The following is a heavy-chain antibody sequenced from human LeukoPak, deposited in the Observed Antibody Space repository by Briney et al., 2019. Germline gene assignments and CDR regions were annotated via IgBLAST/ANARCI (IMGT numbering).Heavy chain of an antibody. Sequence: ASVKVSCKASGYTFTGYYMHWVRQAPGQGREWMGWINPNSGGTNYAQKFQGRVTMTSDTSISTAYMALSRLRSDDTAVYYCARAAAGTDYYYYGMDVWGQGTTVTVSS. V-gene: IGHV1-2*02. D-gene: IGHD6-13*01. CDR3: ARAAAGTDYYYYGMDV. J-gene: IGHJ6*02. CDR1: GYTFTGYY. CDR2: INPNSGGT.